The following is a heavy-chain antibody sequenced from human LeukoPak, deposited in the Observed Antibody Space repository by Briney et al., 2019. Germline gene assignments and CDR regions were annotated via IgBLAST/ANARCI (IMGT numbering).Heavy chain of an antibody. Sequence: SETLSLTCTVSGGSISSYYWSWIRQPPGKGLEWIGYIYYSGSTNYNPSLKSRVTISVDTSKDQFSLKLSSVTAADTAVYYCARDSPYYYGSGSATYYMDVWGKGTRSPSP. CDR1: GGSISSYY. CDR3: ARDSPYYYGSGSATYYMDV. V-gene: IGHV4-59*01. J-gene: IGHJ6*03. CDR2: IYYSGST. D-gene: IGHD3-10*01.